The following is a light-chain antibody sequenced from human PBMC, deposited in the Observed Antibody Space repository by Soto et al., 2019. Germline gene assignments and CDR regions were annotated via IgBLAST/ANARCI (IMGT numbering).Light chain of an antibody. V-gene: IGLV2-14*01. CDR2: EVI. J-gene: IGLJ2*01. Sequence: QSVLTQPASISGSPGQSITIPCTGTSSDVGAHNFVSWYRQYPGKAPKLIMFEVINGSSGVSNRISGSKSGNTASLTISGLQTEDEADYYCSSYISHITPVVFGGGTKVTVL. CDR3: SSYISHITPVV. CDR1: SSDVGAHNF.